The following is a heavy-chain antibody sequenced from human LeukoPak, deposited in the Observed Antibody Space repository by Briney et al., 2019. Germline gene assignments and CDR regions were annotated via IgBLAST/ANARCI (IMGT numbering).Heavy chain of an antibody. J-gene: IGHJ4*02. CDR1: GYTFTSYA. CDR3: ATRRVGATFDY. D-gene: IGHD1-26*01. CDR2: INAGNGNT. Sequence: ASAKVSCKASGYTFTSYAMHWVRQAPGQRLEWMGWINAGNGNTKYSQKFQGRVTITRDTSASTAYMELSSLRSEDTAVYFCATRRVGATFDYWGQGTLVTVSS. V-gene: IGHV1-3*01.